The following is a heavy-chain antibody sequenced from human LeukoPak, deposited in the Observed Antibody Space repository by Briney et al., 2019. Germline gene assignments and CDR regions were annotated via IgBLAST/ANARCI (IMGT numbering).Heavy chain of an antibody. D-gene: IGHD3-16*01. Sequence: GESLKISCKGSGFTFTEYWIGWVRQVPGEGLEWMGIIYPPDSQTLYSPSFQGHVTISADKSITTLYLQWSSLKVSDTAMYYCAKRRRDLLLLGDWFDPWGQGTLVAVSS. V-gene: IGHV5-51*01. J-gene: IGHJ5*02. CDR2: IYPPDSQT. CDR1: GFTFTEYW. CDR3: AKRRRDLLLLGDWFDP.